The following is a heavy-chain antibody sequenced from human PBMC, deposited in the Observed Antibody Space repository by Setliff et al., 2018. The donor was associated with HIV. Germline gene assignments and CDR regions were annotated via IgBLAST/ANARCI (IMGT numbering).Heavy chain of an antibody. J-gene: IGHJ5*02. CDR1: GGSISSRSPYY. D-gene: IGHD6-13*01. CDR3: ARGDYRIIAAAGSGWFDP. CDR2: IYYSGST. V-gene: IGHV4-39*01. Sequence: SETLSLTCSVSGGSISSRSPYYWGWIRQPPGKGLEWIGSIYYSGSTYYNPSLQSRVTISVDTSNNQFFLKLTSVTAADTAVYYCARGDYRIIAAAGSGWFDPWGQGTLVTVSS.